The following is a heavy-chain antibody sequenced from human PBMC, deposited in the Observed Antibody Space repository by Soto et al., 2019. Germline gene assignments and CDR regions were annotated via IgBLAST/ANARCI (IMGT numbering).Heavy chain of an antibody. CDR2: IWYDGSNK. CDR3: ARSHNWNYVGLDF. D-gene: IGHD1-7*01. CDR1: GFTFNSYG. V-gene: IGHV3-33*01. Sequence: QVQLVESGGGVVQPGRSLRLSCAASGFTFNSYGMHWVRQAPGKGLEWVAVIWYDGSNKYYADSVKGRFIISRDNSKNTLYLQMNSLRADDTAVYYCARSHNWNYVGLDFWGQGTLVTVSS. J-gene: IGHJ4*02.